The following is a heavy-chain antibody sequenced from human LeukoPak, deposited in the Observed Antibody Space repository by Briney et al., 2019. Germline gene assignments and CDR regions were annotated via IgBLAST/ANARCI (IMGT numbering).Heavy chain of an antibody. Sequence: SETLSLTCTVSGDSVSNYYWSWIRQPPGKGLEWIGEINHSGSTNYNPSLKSRVTISVDTSKNQFSLKLSSVTAADTAVYYCARKYYDILTGSAPCDYWGQGTLVTVSS. D-gene: IGHD3-9*01. CDR2: INHSGST. CDR3: ARKYYDILTGSAPCDY. V-gene: IGHV4-34*01. CDR1: GDSVSNYY. J-gene: IGHJ4*02.